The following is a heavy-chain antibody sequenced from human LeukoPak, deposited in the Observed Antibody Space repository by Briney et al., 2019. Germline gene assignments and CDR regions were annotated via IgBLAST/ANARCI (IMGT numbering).Heavy chain of an antibody. J-gene: IGHJ5*02. D-gene: IGHD3-3*01. CDR3: ARDLYSPVAIFGVVILKGWFDP. Sequence: SQTLSLTCTVSGGSISSGRYYWTWIRQPAGKGLEWIGRMYTSGSTNYNPSLKSRVTISVDTSKNQFSLKLSSVTAADTAVYYCARDLYSPVAIFGVVILKGWFDPWGQGTLVTVSS. CDR2: MYTSGST. V-gene: IGHV4-61*02. CDR1: GGSISSGRYY.